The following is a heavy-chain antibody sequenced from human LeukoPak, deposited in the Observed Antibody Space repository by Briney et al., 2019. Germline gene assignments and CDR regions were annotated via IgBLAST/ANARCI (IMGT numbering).Heavy chain of an antibody. CDR3: ARVVAGSGWYSDC. V-gene: IGHV1-2*02. J-gene: IGHJ4*02. Sequence: ASVKVSCKASGYTFTGYYMHWVRQAPGQGLEWMGWINPNSGGTNYAQKFQGRVTMTRDTSISTAYMELSRLRSDDTAVYYCARVVAGSGWYSDCWGQGTLVTVSS. CDR2: INPNSGGT. CDR1: GYTFTGYY. D-gene: IGHD6-19*01.